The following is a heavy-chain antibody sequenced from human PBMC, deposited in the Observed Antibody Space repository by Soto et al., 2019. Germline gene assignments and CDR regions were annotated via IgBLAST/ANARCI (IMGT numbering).Heavy chain of an antibody. V-gene: IGHV1-3*01. D-gene: IGHD2-21*02. CDR2: ISGGNGNT. Sequence: QVQLVQSGAEVKKPGASVKVSCKSSGYTFTNYAMHWVRQAPGQRLEWMGWISGGNGNTKYSQNFQGRVTITRDTSASTAYMELSSLRSEDTAVYYCARIETGRVVTRPNWLDPWGQGTLVTVSS. J-gene: IGHJ5*02. CDR1: GYTFTNYA. CDR3: ARIETGRVVTRPNWLDP.